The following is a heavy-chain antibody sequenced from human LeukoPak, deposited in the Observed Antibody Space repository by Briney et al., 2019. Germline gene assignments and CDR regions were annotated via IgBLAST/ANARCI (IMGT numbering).Heavy chain of an antibody. D-gene: IGHD6-13*01. J-gene: IGHJ4*02. CDR2: ISYDGSNK. Sequence: GGSLRLSCAASGFTFSSYGMHWVRQAPGKGLEWVAFISYDGSNKYYADSVKGRFTISRDNSKNTLYLQMNSLRAEDTAVYYCAKDPRRYSRTGGYFDYWDQGTLVTVSS. CDR1: GFTFSSYG. V-gene: IGHV3-30*18. CDR3: AKDPRRYSRTGGYFDY.